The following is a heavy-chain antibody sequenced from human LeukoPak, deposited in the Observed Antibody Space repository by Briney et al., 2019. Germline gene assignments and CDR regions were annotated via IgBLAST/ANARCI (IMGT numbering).Heavy chain of an antibody. Sequence: ASVKVSCKASGYTFTSYGISWVRQAPGQGLEWMGWISPNSGGTNYAQKFQGWVTMTRDTSISTAYMELSRLRSDDTAVYYCARSPLAALDWFDPWGQGTLVTVSS. J-gene: IGHJ5*02. V-gene: IGHV1-2*04. CDR3: ARSPLAALDWFDP. CDR2: ISPNSGGT. CDR1: GYTFTSYG. D-gene: IGHD6-19*01.